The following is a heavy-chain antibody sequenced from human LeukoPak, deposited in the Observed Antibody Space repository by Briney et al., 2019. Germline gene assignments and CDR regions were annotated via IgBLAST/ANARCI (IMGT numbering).Heavy chain of an antibody. V-gene: IGHV3-23*01. J-gene: IGHJ4*02. CDR2: ISGSGGST. Sequence: PGRSLRLSCAASGFTFGSYAMSWVRQASGKGLEWVSAISGSGGSTHYADSVKGRFTISRDNSKNILYLQMNSLRAEDTAVYYCAKERRLTTAFDYWGQGTLVTVSS. D-gene: IGHD4-17*01. CDR1: GFTFGSYA. CDR3: AKERRLTTAFDY.